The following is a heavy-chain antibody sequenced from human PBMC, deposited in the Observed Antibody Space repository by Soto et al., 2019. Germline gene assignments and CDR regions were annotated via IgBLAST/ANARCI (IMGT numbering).Heavy chain of an antibody. CDR2: IYYSGST. D-gene: IGHD1-20*01. CDR1: GGSISSSSYY. J-gene: IGHJ5*02. V-gene: IGHV4-39*01. Sequence: SETLSLTCTVSGGSISSSSYYWGWIRQPPGKGLEWIGSIYYSGSTYYNPSLKSRVTISVDTSKNQFSLKLSSVTAADTAVYYCARPLPYNWNNWFDPWGQGTLVTVSS. CDR3: ARPLPYNWNNWFDP.